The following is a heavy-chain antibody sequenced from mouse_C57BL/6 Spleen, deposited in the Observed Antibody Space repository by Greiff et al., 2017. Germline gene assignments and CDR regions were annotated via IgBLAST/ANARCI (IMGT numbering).Heavy chain of an antibody. CDR3: ARHLNWASDY. Sequence: EVKLEESGGDLVKPGGSLKLSCAASGFTFSSYGMSWVRQTPDKRLEWVATISSGGSYTYYPDSVKGRFTISRDNAKNTLYLQMSSLKSEDTAMYYCARHLNWASDYWGQGTTLTVSS. CDR2: ISSGGSYT. V-gene: IGHV5-6*02. D-gene: IGHD4-1*01. CDR1: GFTFSSYG. J-gene: IGHJ2*01.